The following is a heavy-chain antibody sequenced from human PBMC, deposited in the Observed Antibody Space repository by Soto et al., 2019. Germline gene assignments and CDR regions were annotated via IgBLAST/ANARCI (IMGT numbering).Heavy chain of an antibody. D-gene: IGHD6-13*01. CDR1: GFTFSSYS. V-gene: IGHV3-21*01. J-gene: IGHJ4*02. CDR2: ISSSSSYI. Sequence: PGGSLRLSCAASGFTFSSYSMNWVRQAPGKGLEWVSSISSSSSYIYYADSVKGRFTISRDNAKNSLYLQMNSLRAEDTAVYYCARVDNAAAGRHPPGNYWGQGTLVTVSS. CDR3: ARVDNAAAGRHPPGNY.